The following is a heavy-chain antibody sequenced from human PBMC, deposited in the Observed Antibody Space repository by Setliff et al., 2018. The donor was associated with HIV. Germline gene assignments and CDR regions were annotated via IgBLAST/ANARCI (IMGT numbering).Heavy chain of an antibody. V-gene: IGHV4-61*02. CDR3: ARAGAIPSWAVSGLSYYYYMDV. CDR2: IYTSGST. J-gene: IGHJ6*03. Sequence: SETLSLTCTVSGGSISSGSYYWSWIRQPAGKGLEWIGRIYTSGSTNYNPSLKSRVTLFLDTSKNQFSLTLNSLTAADTAVYYCARAGAIPSWAVSGLSYYYYMDVWGKGTTVTVSS. D-gene: IGHD6-19*01. CDR1: GGSISSGSYY.